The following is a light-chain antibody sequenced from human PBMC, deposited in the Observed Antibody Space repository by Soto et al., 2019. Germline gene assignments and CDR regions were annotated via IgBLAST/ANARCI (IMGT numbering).Light chain of an antibody. Sequence: DIQMTESPSTLSASVGDRVTITCRARQSISIWLAWYQQKPGKAPKLLIHDASILESGVPSRFSGSGSGTEFTLTISSLQPDDFATYYCQQYSSYWTFGQGTKVDIK. CDR3: QQYSSYWT. CDR2: DAS. V-gene: IGKV1-5*01. J-gene: IGKJ1*01. CDR1: QSISIW.